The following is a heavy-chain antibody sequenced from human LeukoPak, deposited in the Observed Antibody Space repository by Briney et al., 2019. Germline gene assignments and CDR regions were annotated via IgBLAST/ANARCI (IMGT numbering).Heavy chain of an antibody. CDR3: ARDHTSGLYYFDY. D-gene: IGHD6-19*01. V-gene: IGHV1-24*01. J-gene: IGHJ4*02. CDR2: FDPEDGET. CDR1: GYTLTELS. Sequence: ASVKVSCKVSGYTLTELSMHWVRQAPGKGLEWMGGFDPEDGETIYAQKFQGRVTITADESTSTAYMELSSLRSEDAAVYYCARDHTSGLYYFDYWGQGALVTVSS.